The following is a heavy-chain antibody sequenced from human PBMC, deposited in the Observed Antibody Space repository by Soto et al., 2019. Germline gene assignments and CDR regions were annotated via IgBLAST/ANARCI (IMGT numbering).Heavy chain of an antibody. CDR1: GFTFSSYG. J-gene: IGHJ4*02. Sequence: QVQLVESGGGVVQPGRSLRLSCAASGFTFSSYGMHWVRQAPGKGLEWVAVISYDGSNKYYADSVKGRFTISRDNSKNTLYLQMNSLRAEDTAVYYCAKGDRSSWYGVDYWGQGTLVTVSS. CDR2: ISYDGSNK. V-gene: IGHV3-30*18. D-gene: IGHD6-13*01. CDR3: AKGDRSSWYGVDY.